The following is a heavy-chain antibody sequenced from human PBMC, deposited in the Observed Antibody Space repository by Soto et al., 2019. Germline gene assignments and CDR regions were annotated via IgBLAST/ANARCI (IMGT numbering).Heavy chain of an antibody. CDR3: ATQGNVVVPAAIRTPYGMDV. CDR2: IIPIFGTA. J-gene: IGHJ6*02. D-gene: IGHD2-2*01. Sequence: QVQLVQSGAEVKKPGSSVKVSCKASGGTFSGYAISWVRQAPGQGLEWMGGIIPIFGTANYAQKFQGRVTITADESTSTAYMELSSLRSEDMAVYYCATQGNVVVPAAIRTPYGMDVWGQGTTVTVSS. CDR1: GGTFSGYA. V-gene: IGHV1-69*01.